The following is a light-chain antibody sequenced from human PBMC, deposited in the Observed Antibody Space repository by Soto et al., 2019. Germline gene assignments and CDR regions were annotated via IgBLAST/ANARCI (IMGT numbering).Light chain of an antibody. Sequence: QSVLTQPPSASGSPGQSVTISCTGTSSDVGGYNYVSWYQQHPGKVPKLMIYEVTKRPSGVPDRFSGSKSGNTASLTVSGLQAEDEADYYCSSYVGCYNSVVFGGGTKLTVL. CDR3: SSYVGCYNSVV. CDR1: SSDVGGYNY. V-gene: IGLV2-8*01. J-gene: IGLJ3*02. CDR2: EVT.